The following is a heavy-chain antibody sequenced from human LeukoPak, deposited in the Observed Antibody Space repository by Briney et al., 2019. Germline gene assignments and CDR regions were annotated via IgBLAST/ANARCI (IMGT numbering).Heavy chain of an antibody. D-gene: IGHD5-24*01. Sequence: GGSLRLSCAASGFIFSSYGMHWVRQAPGKGLEWVAAISYDGNTKYYVDSVKGRFTISRDNSKNTLYLQMNSLRGEYTSVYYCAKKKVRYKYDDFFDFWGQGTLVTVSS. CDR1: GFIFSSYG. J-gene: IGHJ4*02. V-gene: IGHV3-30*18. CDR3: AKKKVRYKYDDFFDF. CDR2: ISYDGNTK.